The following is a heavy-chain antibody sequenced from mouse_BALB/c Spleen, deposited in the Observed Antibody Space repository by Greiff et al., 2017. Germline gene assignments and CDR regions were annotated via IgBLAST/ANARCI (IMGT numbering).Heavy chain of an antibody. CDR2: IYPGNVNT. Sequence: SGPELVKPGASVRISCKASGYTFTSYYIHWVKQRPGQGLEWIGWIYPGNVNTKYNEKFKGKATLTADKSSSTAYMQLSSLTSEDSAVYFCARDYAMDYWGQGTSVTVSS. CDR1: GYTFTSYY. J-gene: IGHJ4*01. CDR3: ARDYAMDY. V-gene: IGHV1S56*01.